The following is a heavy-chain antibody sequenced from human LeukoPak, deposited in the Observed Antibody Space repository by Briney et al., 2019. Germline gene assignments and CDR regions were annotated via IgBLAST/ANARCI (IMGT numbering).Heavy chain of an antibody. D-gene: IGHD2-2*01. CDR3: VRAAMPYIINGRRFDY. CDR1: GFTSSAYD. V-gene: IGHV3-13*04. CDR2: SGTVGDT. Sequence: GGSLRLSCAASGFTSSAYDMHWVRQITGGGLEWVSTSGTVGDTFYSDSVTGRFTISRENAKNSVHLQMNSLRVEDSAIYFCVRAAMPYIINGRRFDYWGQGTLVTVSS. J-gene: IGHJ4*02.